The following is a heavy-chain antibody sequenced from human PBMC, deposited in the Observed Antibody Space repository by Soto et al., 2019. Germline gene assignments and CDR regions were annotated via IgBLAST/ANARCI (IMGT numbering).Heavy chain of an antibody. V-gene: IGHV3-11*01. D-gene: IGHD4-17*01. J-gene: IGHJ6*02. CDR1: GFTFSDYY. CDR2: ISSSGSTI. CDR3: ASPTVTPHYGMDV. Sequence: PGGSLRLSCAASGFTFSDYYMSWIRQAPGKGLEWVSYISSSGSTIYYADSVKGRFTISRDNAKNSLYLQMNSLRAEDTAVYYCASPTVTPHYGMDVWDQGTTVTVSS.